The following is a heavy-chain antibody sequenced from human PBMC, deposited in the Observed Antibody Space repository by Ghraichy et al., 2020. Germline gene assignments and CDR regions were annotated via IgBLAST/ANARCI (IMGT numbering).Heavy chain of an antibody. V-gene: IGHV1-2*02. D-gene: IGHD1-14*01. CDR1: GYTFTDYY. Sequence: ASVKVSCKASGYTFTDYYMHWVRQAPGQGLEWMGWISPSGDTNYAQKFQGRVAVTRDTSITTAYMELSGLTSDDTAMYYCATDCVAPPTGLCYWGQGTLVTVSS. CDR2: ISPSGDT. J-gene: IGHJ4*02. CDR3: ATDCVAPPTGLCY.